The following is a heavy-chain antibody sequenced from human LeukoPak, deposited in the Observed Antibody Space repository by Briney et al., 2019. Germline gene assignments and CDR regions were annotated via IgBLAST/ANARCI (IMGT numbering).Heavy chain of an antibody. J-gene: IGHJ4*02. CDR3: ARDSGYYYDSSGD. CDR2: ISSSSSTI. D-gene: IGHD3-22*01. Sequence: PGGSLRLSCAASGFTFDDYGMSWVRQAPGKGLEWVSYISSSSSTIYYADSVKGRFTISRDNAKNSLYLQMNSLRAEDTAVYYCARDSGYYYDSSGDWGQGTLVTVSS. V-gene: IGHV3-48*01. CDR1: GFTFDDYG.